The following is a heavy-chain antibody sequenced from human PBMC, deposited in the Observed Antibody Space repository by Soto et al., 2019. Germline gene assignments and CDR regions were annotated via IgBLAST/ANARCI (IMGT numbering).Heavy chain of an antibody. CDR3: ARTGGGYCSSTSCYNPIYHCYYGMHX. CDR2: ISSSSSYI. CDR1: GFTFSSYS. D-gene: IGHD2-2*02. J-gene: IGHJ6*02. V-gene: IGHV3-21*01. Sequence: GGSLRLSCAASGFTFSSYSMNWVRQAPGKGLEWVSSISSSSSYIYYGDSVKGRVTISRDNDKNELYLQMNSRRAEETAVYYCARTGGGYCSSTSCYNPIYHCYYGMHXWGQVTTVTVS.